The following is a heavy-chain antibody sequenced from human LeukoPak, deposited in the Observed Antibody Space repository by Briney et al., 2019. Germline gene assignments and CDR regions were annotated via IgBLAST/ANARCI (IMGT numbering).Heavy chain of an antibody. D-gene: IGHD3-9*01. V-gene: IGHV4-34*01. CDR2: INHSGST. Sequence: SETLSLTCAVYGGSFSGYYWSWIRQPPGKGLEWIGEINHSGSTNYNPSLKRRVTISVDTSKNQFSLKLSSVTAADTAVYYCARLNTITPPRRHTSRYYYYMDVWGKGTTVTISS. J-gene: IGHJ6*03. CDR1: GGSFSGYY. CDR3: ARLNTITPPRRHTSRYYYYMDV.